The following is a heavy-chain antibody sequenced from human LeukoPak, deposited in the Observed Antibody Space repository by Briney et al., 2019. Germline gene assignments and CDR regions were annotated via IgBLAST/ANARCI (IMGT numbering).Heavy chain of an antibody. D-gene: IGHD2-2*02. V-gene: IGHV4-34*01. J-gene: IGHJ6*02. CDR3: ARVTRCSTSCYNVYYYYGMDV. CDR1: GGYFSGYY. CDR2: INDSGST. Sequence: SETLSLTCAVYGGYFSGYYWSWIRQPPGKGLEWIGEINDSGSTNYNPSLKSRVTISVDTSKNQFSLKLSSVTAADTAVYYCARVTRCSTSCYNVYYYYGMDVWGQGTTVTVSS.